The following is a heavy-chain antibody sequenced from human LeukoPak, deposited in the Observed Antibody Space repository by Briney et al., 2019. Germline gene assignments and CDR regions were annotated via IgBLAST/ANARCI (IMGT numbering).Heavy chain of an antibody. CDR3: ARPHYYDSSGYFY. J-gene: IGHJ4*02. V-gene: IGHV4-34*01. D-gene: IGHD3-22*01. CDR2: INHSGST. Sequence: AGGSLRLSCAASGFTFINAWMSWIRQPPGKGLEWIGEINHSGSTNYNPSLKSRVTISVDTSKNQFSLKLSSVTAADTAVYYCARPHYYDSSGYFYWGQGTLVTVSS. CDR1: GFTFINAW.